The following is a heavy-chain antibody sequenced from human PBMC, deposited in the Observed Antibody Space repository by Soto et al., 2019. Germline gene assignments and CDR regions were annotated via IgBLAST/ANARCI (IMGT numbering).Heavy chain of an antibody. CDR3: ARRIESSSGWSIFDY. Sequence: QVQLQESGPGLVNPSETLSLTCTVSGGSISSYYWSWIRQPPGKGLEWIGYIYYSGSTNYNPSLKSRVTISVDTSKNQFSLKLSSVTAADTAVYYCARRIESSSGWSIFDYWGQGTLVTVSS. V-gene: IGHV4-59*01. J-gene: IGHJ4*02. CDR1: GGSISSYY. D-gene: IGHD6-19*01. CDR2: IYYSGST.